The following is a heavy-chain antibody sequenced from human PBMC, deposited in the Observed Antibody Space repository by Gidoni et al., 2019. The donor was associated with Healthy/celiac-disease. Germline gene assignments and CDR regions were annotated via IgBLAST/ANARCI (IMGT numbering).Heavy chain of an antibody. CDR2: IYSGGST. V-gene: IGHV3-53*01. CDR1: GFTVSGNY. J-gene: IGHJ6*02. CDR3: ARSLWFGELLQNPYYYGMDV. Sequence: EVQLVESGGGLIQPGGSLRLSCAASGFTVSGNYMSWVRQAPGKGLEWVSVIYSGGSTYYADSVKGRFTISRDNSKNTLYLQMNSLRAEDTAVYYCARSLWFGELLQNPYYYGMDVWGQGTTVTVSS. D-gene: IGHD3-10*01.